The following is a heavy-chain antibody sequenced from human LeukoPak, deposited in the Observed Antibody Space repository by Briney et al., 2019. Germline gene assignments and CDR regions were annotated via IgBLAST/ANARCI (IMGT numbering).Heavy chain of an antibody. J-gene: IGHJ4*02. V-gene: IGHV3-23*01. D-gene: IGHD6-13*01. CDR2: ISGSGGST. CDR1: GFTFSSYA. CDR3: ARSTYSSSSYYFDY. Sequence: PGGSLRLSCAASGFTFSSYAMSWVRQAPGKGLEWVSAISGSGGSTYYADSVKGRFTISRDNSKNTLYLQMNSLRADDTAVYYCARSTYSSSSYYFDYWGQGSLVTVSS.